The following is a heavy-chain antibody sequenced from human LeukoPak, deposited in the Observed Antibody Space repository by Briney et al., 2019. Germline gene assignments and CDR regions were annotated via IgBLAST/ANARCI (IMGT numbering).Heavy chain of an antibody. Sequence: GGSLRLSCAASGFTFSSYWMSWVRQAPGKGLEWVANIKQDGSEKYYVDSVKGRFTISRDNAKNSLYLQMSSLRAEDTAVYYCARDRGLPQPDYYYYMDVWGQGTLVTVSS. V-gene: IGHV3-7*01. J-gene: IGHJ6*03. CDR2: IKQDGSEK. CDR3: ARDRGLPQPDYYYYMDV. CDR1: GFTFSSYW. D-gene: IGHD3-10*01.